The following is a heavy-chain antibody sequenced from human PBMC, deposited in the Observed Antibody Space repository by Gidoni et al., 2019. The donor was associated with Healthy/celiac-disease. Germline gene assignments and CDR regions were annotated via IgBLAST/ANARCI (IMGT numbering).Heavy chain of an antibody. CDR1: GLTVSSNY. Sequence: EVQLVESGGCLIQPGGSLRLSCSASGLTVSSNYMRWVRQAQGTGLEWVSVIYSGGSTYYADSVKGRFTISRDNSKNTLYLQMNSLRAEDTAVYYCARDFDSEHAFDIWGQGTMVTVSS. D-gene: IGHD1-26*01. J-gene: IGHJ3*02. CDR3: ARDFDSEHAFDI. CDR2: IYSGGST. V-gene: IGHV3-53*01.